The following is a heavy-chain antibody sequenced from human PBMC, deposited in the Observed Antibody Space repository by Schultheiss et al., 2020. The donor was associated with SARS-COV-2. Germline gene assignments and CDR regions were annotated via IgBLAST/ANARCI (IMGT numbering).Heavy chain of an antibody. V-gene: IGHV3-7*01. D-gene: IGHD2-2*01. CDR1: GGSISSSNW. Sequence: ETLSLTCAVSGGSISSSNWWSWVRQAPGKGLEWVANIKQDGSEKYYVDSVKGRFTISRDNSKNTLYLQMNSLRAEDTAVYYCVVLASAGIVILPSAAALDIWGQGTMVTVSS. J-gene: IGHJ3*02. CDR2: IKQDGSEK. CDR3: VVLASAGIVILPSAAALDI.